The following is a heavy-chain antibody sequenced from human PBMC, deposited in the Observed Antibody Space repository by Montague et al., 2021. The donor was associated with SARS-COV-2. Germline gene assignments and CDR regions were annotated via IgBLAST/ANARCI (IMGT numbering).Heavy chain of an antibody. D-gene: IGHD3-16*01. V-gene: IGHV5-51*03. Sequence: QSGAEVKKPGESLTIYCNASGYIFTKYWIGWVRQMPGKGLEWMGIIYPGDSDTRYSPSFQGQVTMSVDKSISTAYLQWSRLKVSDTAIYFCARVRPHGGSLTLGGFDPWGQGTLVSVAS. J-gene: IGHJ5*02. CDR3: ARVRPHGGSLTLGGFDP. CDR2: IYPGDSDT. CDR1: GYIFTKYW.